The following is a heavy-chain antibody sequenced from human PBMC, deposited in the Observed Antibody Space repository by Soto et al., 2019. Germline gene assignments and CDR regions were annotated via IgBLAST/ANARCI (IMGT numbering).Heavy chain of an antibody. CDR3: ARGNYDFWSGTTAFDI. D-gene: IGHD3-3*01. Sequence: QVQLQESGPGLVKPSETLSLTCTVSGGSISSYYWSWIRQPPGKGLEWIGYIDDSGNTNYNPSLKSRVTMSLDTSKKQFSLKVTSVTAADTAVYNCARGNYDFWSGTTAFDIWGQGTMVTVSS. CDR1: GGSISSYY. CDR2: IDDSGNT. J-gene: IGHJ3*02. V-gene: IGHV4-59*01.